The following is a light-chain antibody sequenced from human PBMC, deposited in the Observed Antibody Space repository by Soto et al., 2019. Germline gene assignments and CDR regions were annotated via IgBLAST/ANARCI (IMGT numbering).Light chain of an antibody. CDR1: QGISNW. Sequence: DIQMTQSPSSVSSSVGDRVTITFRASQGISNWLTWYQQKPGKAPNLLIYAASSLEIGVPSRFSGSGYGTDFTLTINSLQPEDFATYYCQQVNSFPHTFGGGTKVDIK. CDR2: AAS. V-gene: IGKV1D-12*01. CDR3: QQVNSFPHT. J-gene: IGKJ4*01.